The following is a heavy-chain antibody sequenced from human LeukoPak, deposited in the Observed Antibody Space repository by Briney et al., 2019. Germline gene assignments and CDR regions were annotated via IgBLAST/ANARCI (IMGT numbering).Heavy chain of an antibody. J-gene: IGHJ3*02. CDR2: INSDGSST. CDR3: AKDETEWLLRGGAFDI. V-gene: IGHV3-74*01. D-gene: IGHD3-3*01. CDR1: GFTFSSNW. Sequence: GGSLRLSCAASGFTFSSNWMHWVRQAPGKGLVWVSRINSDGSSTTYAESVKGRFTISRDNSKYTLYLQMNSLRAEDTAVYYCAKDETEWLLRGGAFDIWGPGTMVTVSS.